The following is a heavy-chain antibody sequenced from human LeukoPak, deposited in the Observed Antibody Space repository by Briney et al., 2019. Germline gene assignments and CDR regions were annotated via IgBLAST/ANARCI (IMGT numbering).Heavy chain of an antibody. J-gene: IGHJ6*02. CDR3: ARDSLFAWSGIVYYYGMDV. Sequence: PSETLSLTCTVSGGSISRKSFYWGWIRQPPGKGLEWIGTIYYNGSTYYNPSLMSRVTTSIDTSKNQFSLRLSSVTAADTAMYYCARDSLFAWSGIVYYYGMDVWGQGTTVTVTS. D-gene: IGHD3-9*01. CDR1: GGSISRKSFY. V-gene: IGHV4-39*07. CDR2: IYYNGST.